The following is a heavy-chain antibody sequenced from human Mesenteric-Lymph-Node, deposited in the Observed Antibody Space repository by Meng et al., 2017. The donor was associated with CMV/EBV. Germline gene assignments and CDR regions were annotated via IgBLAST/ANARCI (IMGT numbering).Heavy chain of an antibody. Sequence: SAFSWVRQAPGQGLEWMGGIVPIFVEANYAQKFQGRLTITTDESTRTAYMELISLTSEDTAVYYCARDRQTYYDVLPGSYWGGAFDYWGQGTLVTVSS. CDR1: SA. CDR3: ARDRQTYYDVLPGSYWGGAFDY. J-gene: IGHJ4*02. V-gene: IGHV1-69*05. CDR2: IVPIFVEA. D-gene: IGHD3-9*01.